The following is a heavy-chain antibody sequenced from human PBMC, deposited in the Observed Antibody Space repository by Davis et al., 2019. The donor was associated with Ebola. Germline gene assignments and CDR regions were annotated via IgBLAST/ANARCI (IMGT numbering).Heavy chain of an antibody. Sequence: LSLTCAASGFTFSSYSMNWVRQAPGKGLEWVSYISSSSSYTYYADSVKGRFTISRDNSKNTLYLQMNSLRAEDTAVYYCARVAARRWGYFDYWGQGTLVTVSS. CDR2: ISSSSSYT. V-gene: IGHV3-21*05. J-gene: IGHJ4*02. D-gene: IGHD6-6*01. CDR3: ARVAARRWGYFDY. CDR1: GFTFSSYS.